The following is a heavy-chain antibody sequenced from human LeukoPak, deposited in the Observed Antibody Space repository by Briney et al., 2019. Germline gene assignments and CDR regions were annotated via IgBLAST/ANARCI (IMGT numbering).Heavy chain of an antibody. V-gene: IGHV3-48*03. CDR3: ARALTTSWYYFDY. J-gene: IGHJ4*02. D-gene: IGHD2-2*01. CDR2: ISSSGTSI. CDR1: GFTFISYE. Sequence: GGSLRLSCAASGFTFISYEMNWVRQAPGKGLEWVSYISSSGTSIHYADSVKGRFTISRDNAKNSLYLQMNSLRAEDTAVYYCARALTTSWYYFDYWGQGTLVTVSS.